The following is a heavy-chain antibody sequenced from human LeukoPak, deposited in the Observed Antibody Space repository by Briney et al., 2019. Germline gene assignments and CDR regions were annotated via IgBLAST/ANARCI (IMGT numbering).Heavy chain of an antibody. CDR2: IYPGDSDT. D-gene: IGHD2-2*01. Sequence: GESLKISCKGSGYSFTSYWIGWVRQMPGKGLEWMGIIYPGDSDTRYSPSFQGQVTISADKSISTAYLQWSSLKASDTAMYYCARITSYCSSTSCYLSPFDIWGQGTMVTVSS. CDR3: ARITSYCSSTSCYLSPFDI. J-gene: IGHJ3*02. V-gene: IGHV5-51*01. CDR1: GYSFTSYW.